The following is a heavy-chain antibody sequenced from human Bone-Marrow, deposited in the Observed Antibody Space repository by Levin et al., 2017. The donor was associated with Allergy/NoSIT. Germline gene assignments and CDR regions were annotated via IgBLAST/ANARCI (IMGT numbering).Heavy chain of an antibody. CDR2: VFANGNV. D-gene: IGHD3-22*01. V-gene: IGHV4-39*01. J-gene: IGHJ5*02. CDR1: GASLSTSRYF. Sequence: PSETLSLTCNVSGASLSTSRYFWAWVRQPPGQGLEWIGSVFANGNVYSKSSLKSRVTISIDTSKNQFSLKMKSVTAAATAVYFCERNYYDDTSGGQEYWFDRWGQGTLVTVSS. CDR3: ERNYYDDTSGGQEYWFDR.